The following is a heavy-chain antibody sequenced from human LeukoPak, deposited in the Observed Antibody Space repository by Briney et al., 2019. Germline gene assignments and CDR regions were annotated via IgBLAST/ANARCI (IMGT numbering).Heavy chain of an antibody. J-gene: IGHJ4*02. Sequence: SETLSLTCTVSGDSLGNYYWSRVRQSPGKGLEWIGCIHYSGSTKYNPSLKSRASISVDTSRNQFSLEVTSVTAADTAVYFCARGINVGATSRWGQGTLVTVSS. CDR2: IHYSGST. V-gene: IGHV4-59*01. CDR3: ARGINVGATSR. D-gene: IGHD1-26*01. CDR1: GDSLGNYY.